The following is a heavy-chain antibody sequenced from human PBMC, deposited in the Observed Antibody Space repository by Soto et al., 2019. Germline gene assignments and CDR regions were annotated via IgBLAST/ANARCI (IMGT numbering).Heavy chain of an antibody. Sequence: QVQLVQSGAEVKKPGSSVKVSCKASGGTFSSYAISWVRQAPGQGLEWMGGIIPIFGTANYAQKFQGRVTSTADESTSTAYMELSSLRSEDTAVYYCARGRTQDYYGSGSYYNYDAFDIWGQGTMVTVSS. D-gene: IGHD3-10*01. J-gene: IGHJ3*02. CDR3: ARGRTQDYYGSGSYYNYDAFDI. CDR2: IIPIFGTA. V-gene: IGHV1-69*12. CDR1: GGTFSSYA.